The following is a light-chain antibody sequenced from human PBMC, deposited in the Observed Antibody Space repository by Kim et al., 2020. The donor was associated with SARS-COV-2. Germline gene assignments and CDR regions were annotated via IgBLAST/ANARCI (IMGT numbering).Light chain of an antibody. CDR3: AAWDDILKGRA. J-gene: IGLJ2*01. V-gene: IGLV1-47*01. CDR1: SSNIGRHY. CDR2: RIN. Sequence: QSVLTQPPSASGTPGQRVTLSCSGSSSNIGRHYVYWYQQVPGRAPKNLIYRINQRPSGVPDRFSGSRSGTSASLSISGLRSEDEADYYCAAWDDILKGRAIGGGTKVTVL.